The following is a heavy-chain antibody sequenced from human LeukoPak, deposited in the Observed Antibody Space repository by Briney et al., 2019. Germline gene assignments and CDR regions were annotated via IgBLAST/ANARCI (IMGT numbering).Heavy chain of an antibody. CDR1: GFTFSSYA. J-gene: IGHJ4*02. D-gene: IGHD3-10*01. V-gene: IGHV3-23*01. Sequence: PGGSLRLSCAASGFTFSSYAMSWVRQAPGKGLEWVSAISGSGGSTYYADSVKGRFTISRDNSKNTLYLQMNSLRAEDTAVYYCAKVPHRRGVIHYYFDYWGQGTLVTVSS. CDR2: ISGSGGST. CDR3: AKVPHRRGVIHYYFDY.